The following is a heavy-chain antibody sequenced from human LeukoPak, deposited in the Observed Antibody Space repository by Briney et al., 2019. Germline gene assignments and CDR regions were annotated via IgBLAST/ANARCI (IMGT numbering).Heavy chain of an antibody. CDR2: IYTSGST. CDR3: ARDSFRYYYDSSGYQL. V-gene: IGHV4-61*02. J-gene: IGHJ4*02. CDR1: GGSISSGSYY. Sequence: SETLSLTCTVSGGSISSGSYYWSWIRQPAGKGLEWIGRIYTSGSTNYNPSLKSRVTISVDTSKNQFSLKLSSVTAADTAVYYCARDSFRYYYDSSGYQLWGQGTLVTVSS. D-gene: IGHD3-22*01.